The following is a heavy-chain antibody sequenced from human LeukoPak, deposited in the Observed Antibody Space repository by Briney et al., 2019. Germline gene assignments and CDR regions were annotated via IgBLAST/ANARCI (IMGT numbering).Heavy chain of an antibody. CDR3: ARDHRYDFWSGYYTY. CDR1: GFTFSSYS. J-gene: IGHJ4*02. Sequence: GGSLRLSCAASGFTFSSYSMNWVRQAPGKGLEWVSSISSSSSYIYYADSVKGRFTISRDNAKNSLYLQMNSLRAGDTAVYYCARDHRYDFWSGYYTYWGQGTLVTVSS. D-gene: IGHD3-3*01. V-gene: IGHV3-21*01. CDR2: ISSSSSYI.